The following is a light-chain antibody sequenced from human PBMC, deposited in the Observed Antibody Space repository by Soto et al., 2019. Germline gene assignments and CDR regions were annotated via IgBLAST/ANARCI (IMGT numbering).Light chain of an antibody. V-gene: IGKV1-9*01. CDR3: QQLKSYPFT. CDR2: AAS. Sequence: DIQLTQSPSLLSASVGDRVTITCRASQGISSDLAWYQQKPGNAPKLLIYAASTLQSGVPSRFSGSGSGTDFTLTISSLQPEDFATYYCQQLKSYPFTFGPGTKVDIK. J-gene: IGKJ3*01. CDR1: QGISSD.